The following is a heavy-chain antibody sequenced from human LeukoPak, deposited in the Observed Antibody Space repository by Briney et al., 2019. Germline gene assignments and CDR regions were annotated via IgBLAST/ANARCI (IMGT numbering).Heavy chain of an antibody. CDR1: GFTFSSYA. V-gene: IGHV3-30*04. J-gene: IGHJ3*02. CDR2: ISYDGSNK. Sequence: GGSLRLSCAASGFTFSSYAMHWVRQAPGKGLEWVAVISYDGSNKYYADSVKGRFTISRDNSKNTLYLQMNSLRAEDTAVYYCARPSITMIVVDRETEDAFDIWGQGTMVTVSS. CDR3: ARPSITMIVVDRETEDAFDI. D-gene: IGHD3-22*01.